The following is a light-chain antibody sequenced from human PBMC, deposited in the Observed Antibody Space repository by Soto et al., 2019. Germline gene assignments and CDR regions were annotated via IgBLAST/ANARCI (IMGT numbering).Light chain of an antibody. CDR3: QQASSFPLI. V-gene: IGKV1-12*01. CDR1: QGIGSW. Sequence: IQMTQSPSSVSASVGDTVTITCRASQGIGSWLAWYHQIPGKAPKLLIYSASSLQSGTPSRFTGRGSGAAFNLTITNLQPEDVGVYHCQQASSFPLIFGGGTKVEIK. J-gene: IGKJ4*01. CDR2: SAS.